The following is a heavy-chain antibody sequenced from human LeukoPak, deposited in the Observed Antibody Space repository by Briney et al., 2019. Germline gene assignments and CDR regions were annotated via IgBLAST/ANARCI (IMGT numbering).Heavy chain of an antibody. CDR1: GFTVSSNY. D-gene: IGHD6-19*01. CDR3: ARATRLTYSSGWYYFDY. V-gene: IGHV3-53*04. J-gene: IGHJ4*02. CDR2: IYCGGST. Sequence: PGGSLRLSCAASGFTVSSNYMSWVRQAPGKGLEWVSVIYCGGSTYYADSVKGRFTISRHNSKNTLYLQMNSLRAEDTAVYYCARATRLTYSSGWYYFDYWGQGTLVTVSS.